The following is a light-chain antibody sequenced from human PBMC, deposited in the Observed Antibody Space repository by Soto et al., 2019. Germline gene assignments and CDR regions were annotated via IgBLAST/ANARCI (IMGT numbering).Light chain of an antibody. CDR2: DAS. CDR1: QNIRSR. Sequence: DFQMTQSPSTLSASVGDRVTITCRASQNIRSRLAWFQQKPGKAPKLLIYDASSLESGVPSRFSGSGSGTEFALTISSLQPDDFATYWCQHYGGMWTFGQGTKV. CDR3: QHYGGMWT. V-gene: IGKV1-5*01. J-gene: IGKJ1*01.